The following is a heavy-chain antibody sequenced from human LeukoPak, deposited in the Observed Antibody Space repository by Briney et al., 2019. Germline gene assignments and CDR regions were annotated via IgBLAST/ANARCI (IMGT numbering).Heavy chain of an antibody. CDR3: ARRGGARVVVITTVGAFDI. J-gene: IGHJ3*02. D-gene: IGHD3-22*01. Sequence: SETLSLTCTVSGGSISTSNYYWGWIRQPPGKGLEWIGSIYYGGSTYYNPSLKSRVTISVDTSKNQFSLSLTSVTAADTAVYYCARRGGARVVVITTVGAFDIWGQGTMVTVSS. CDR2: IYYGGST. V-gene: IGHV4-39*07. CDR1: GGSISTSNYY.